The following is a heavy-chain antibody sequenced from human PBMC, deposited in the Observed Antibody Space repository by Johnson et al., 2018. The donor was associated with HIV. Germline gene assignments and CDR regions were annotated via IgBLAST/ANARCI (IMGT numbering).Heavy chain of an antibody. D-gene: IGHD3-3*01. Sequence: VQLVESGGGLVQPGGSLRLSCAASGFTVSSNYMSWVRQAPGQGLEWVGRIKSKTDGGTTEYAAPVKGRFSISRDDSKNTVYLQMNSLKSEDTAVYYCTTAKTIFGVVTLDGFDFWGQGTMVTVSS. CDR1: GFTVSSNY. V-gene: IGHV3-15*01. CDR2: IKSKTDGGTT. J-gene: IGHJ3*01. CDR3: TTAKTIFGVVTLDGFDF.